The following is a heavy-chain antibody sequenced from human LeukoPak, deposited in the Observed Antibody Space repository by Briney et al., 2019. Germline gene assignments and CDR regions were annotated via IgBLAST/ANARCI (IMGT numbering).Heavy chain of an antibody. D-gene: IGHD6-13*01. CDR1: GFTFSSYW. V-gene: IGHV3-74*01. CDR3: ARAGYSSSWYTFDY. Sequence: QPGGSLRLSCVASGFTFSSYWMHWVRQAPGKGLVWVSRINSDGISTNYADSVKGRVTISRDNAKNTLYLQMNSLRAEDTAVYYCARAGYSSSWYTFDYWGQGTLVTVSS. J-gene: IGHJ4*02. CDR2: INSDGIST.